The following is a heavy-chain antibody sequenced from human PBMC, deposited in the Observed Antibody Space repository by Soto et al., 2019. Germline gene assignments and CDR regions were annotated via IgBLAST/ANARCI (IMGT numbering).Heavy chain of an antibody. CDR2: IISIYGTA. J-gene: IGHJ3*02. V-gene: IGHV1-69*12. Sequence: QVQLVQSGAEVKKPGSSVKVSCKASGGTLSSYAISWVRQAPGQGLEWMEVIISIYGTANYAQTFQGRVTITADDSTSTAYMELSSLISEDTAVYHGARVAPDGCYDADAFAIRGQGTMVTVSS. D-gene: IGHD3-3*01. CDR3: ARVAPDGCYDADAFAI. CDR1: GGTLSSYA.